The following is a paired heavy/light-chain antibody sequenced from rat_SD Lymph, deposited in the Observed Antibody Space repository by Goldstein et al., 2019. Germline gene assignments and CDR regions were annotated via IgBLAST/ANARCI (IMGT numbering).Heavy chain of an antibody. D-gene: IGHD3-7*01. CDR2: ISSGSSYI. V-gene: IGHV5-34*01. CDR1: GFTFSNYG. CDR3: ARMKLGGFDY. Sequence: EVQLVESGGGLVQPGRSLKLSCVASGFTFSNYGMNWIRQAPGKGLEWVAYISSGSSYIYYAETVKGRFTISRDNAKNTLYLQMTSLRSEDTALYYCARMKLGGFDYWGQGVMVTVSS. J-gene: IGHJ2*01.
Light chain of an antibody. CDR3: LQGTHFPYT. CDR2: LVS. CDR1: QSLVGTSGKTY. J-gene: IGKJ2-3*01. Sequence: DVVMTQTPVSLSVAIGQPASISCKSSQSLVGTSGKTYLNWLLQRPGQSPKRLIYLVSKLDSGIPDRFSGSGSETDFTLKISRVEADDLGVYYCLQGTHFPYTFGAGTKLELK. V-gene: IGKV1S18*01.